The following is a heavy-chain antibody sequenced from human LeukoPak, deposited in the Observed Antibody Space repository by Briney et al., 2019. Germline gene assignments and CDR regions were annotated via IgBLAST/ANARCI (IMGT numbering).Heavy chain of an antibody. J-gene: IGHJ4*02. V-gene: IGHV3-11*01. Sequence: GGSLRLSCTTSGFTFSDYYMTWIRQAPGKGLEWVSYTSSSGSPIDYADSVKGRFTISRDNAKNSLYLQMNSLRAEDTAVYYCARVFLIVAAGTFDYWGQGTLVTVSS. D-gene: IGHD6-13*01. CDR1: GFTFSDYY. CDR3: ARVFLIVAAGTFDY. CDR2: TSSSGSPI.